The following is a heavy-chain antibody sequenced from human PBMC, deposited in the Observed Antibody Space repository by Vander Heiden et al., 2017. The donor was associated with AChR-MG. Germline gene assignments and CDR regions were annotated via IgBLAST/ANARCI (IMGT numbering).Heavy chain of an antibody. CDR1: AGTVSSYA. J-gene: IGHJ4*02. CDR3: ACPDAIVATIRGSSWQNVLFDY. V-gene: IGHV1-69*01. Sequence: QVQLVHSGAEVKKPASSVEVCCKASAGTVSSYAISWVQQAPGQGLEWMGGIIPIFGTANYAQKFQGRVTITADESTSTAYMELSSLKSEDTAVYYCACPDAIVATIRGSSWQNVLFDYWGQGTLVTVSS. CDR2: IIPIFGTA. D-gene: IGHD5-12*01.